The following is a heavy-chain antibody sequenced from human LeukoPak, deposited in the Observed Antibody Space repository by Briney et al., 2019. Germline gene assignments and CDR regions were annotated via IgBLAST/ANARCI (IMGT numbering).Heavy chain of an antibody. D-gene: IGHD6-13*01. CDR3: AREISSWYRSEGRFDP. CDR2: MNPNSGNT. Sequence: ASVKVSCKASGYTFTSYDINWVRQATGQGLEWMGWMNPNSGNTGYAQKFQGRVTMTRNTSISTAYMEPSSLRSEDTAVYYCAREISSWYRSEGRFDPWGQGTLVTVSS. J-gene: IGHJ5*02. V-gene: IGHV1-8*01. CDR1: GYTFTSYD.